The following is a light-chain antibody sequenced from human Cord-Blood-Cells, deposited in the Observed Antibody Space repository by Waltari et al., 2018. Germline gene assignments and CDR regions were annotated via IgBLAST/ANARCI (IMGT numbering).Light chain of an antibody. J-gene: IGLJ2*01. CDR2: EGS. CDR1: SSDVGSYHL. CDR3: CSYAGSSTV. Sequence: QSALTQPASVSGSPGQSITISCTGTSSDVGSYHLCSWYQQHPGKAPKLMIYEGSKRPSGVSNRFSGSKSGNTASLTISGLQAEDEADYYCCSYAGSSTVFGGGTKLTVL. V-gene: IGLV2-23*01.